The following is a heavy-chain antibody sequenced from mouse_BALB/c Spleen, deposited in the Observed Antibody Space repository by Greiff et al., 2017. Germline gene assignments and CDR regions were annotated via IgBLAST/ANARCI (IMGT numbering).Heavy chain of an antibody. CDR3: ARDNGNYEAWFAY. V-gene: IGHV2-9*02. CDR2: IWAGGST. D-gene: IGHD2-1*01. Sequence: VQLVESGPGLVAPSQSLSITCTVSGFSLTSYGVHWVRQPPGKGLEWLGVIWAGGSTNYNSALMSRLSISKDNSKSQVFLKMNSLQTDDTAMYYCARDNGNYEAWFAYWGQGTLVTVSA. J-gene: IGHJ3*01. CDR1: GFSLTSYG.